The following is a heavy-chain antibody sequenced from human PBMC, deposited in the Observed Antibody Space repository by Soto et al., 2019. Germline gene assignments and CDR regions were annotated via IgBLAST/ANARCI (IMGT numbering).Heavy chain of an antibody. V-gene: IGHV1-69*12. J-gene: IGHJ4*02. Sequence: QVQLVQSGAAVKKPGSSVKVSCKASGGTFSSYAISWVRQAPGQGLEWMGGIIPIFGTANYAQKFQGRVTITADEATSTAYMELSSLGSEDTAVYHCARAGLLSGGVIGSLLDYWGQGTLVTVSS. CDR3: ARAGLLSGGVIGSLLDY. CDR2: IIPIFGTA. CDR1: GGTFSSYA. D-gene: IGHD3-16*02.